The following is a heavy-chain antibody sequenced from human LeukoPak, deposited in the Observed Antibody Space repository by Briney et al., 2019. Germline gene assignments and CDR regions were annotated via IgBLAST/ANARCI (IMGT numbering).Heavy chain of an antibody. D-gene: IGHD2-2*01. Sequence: HPGGSLRLSCAASGFTFSSYDMHWVRQATGKGLEWVSAIGTAGDTYYPGSVKGRFTISRENAKNSLYLQMNSLRAGDTAVYYCARGGRHCSSTSCYSEYLDYWGQGTLVTVSS. CDR3: ARGGRHCSSTSCYSEYLDY. J-gene: IGHJ4*02. CDR2: IGTAGDT. CDR1: GFTFSSYD. V-gene: IGHV3-13*01.